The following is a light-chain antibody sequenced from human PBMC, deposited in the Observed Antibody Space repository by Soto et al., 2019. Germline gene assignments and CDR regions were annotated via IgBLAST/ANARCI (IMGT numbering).Light chain of an antibody. J-gene: IGKJ4*01. Sequence: DIQMTQSPSSLSASVGDKVTITCRASQSISNYVNWYQQKPGKAPKLLIYAASSLQSGVPSRFSGSGSGTDFTLTISSLQPEDFATYYCQQSYPTLALTFGGGTKVEIK. CDR2: AAS. V-gene: IGKV1-39*01. CDR1: QSISNY. CDR3: QQSYPTLALT.